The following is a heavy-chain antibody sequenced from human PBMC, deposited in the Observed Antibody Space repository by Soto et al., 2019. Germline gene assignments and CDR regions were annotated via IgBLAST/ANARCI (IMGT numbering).Heavy chain of an antibody. J-gene: IGHJ6*02. D-gene: IGHD6-6*01. CDR2: ISYDGSNK. Sequence: QVQLVESGGGVVQPGRSLRLSCAASGFTFSSYAMHWVRQAPGKGLEWVAVISYDGSNKYYADSVKGRFTISRDNSKNTLYLQMNSLRAEDTDVYYCASSSYYYYGMDVWGQGTTVTVSS. V-gene: IGHV3-30-3*01. CDR1: GFTFSSYA. CDR3: ASSSYYYYGMDV.